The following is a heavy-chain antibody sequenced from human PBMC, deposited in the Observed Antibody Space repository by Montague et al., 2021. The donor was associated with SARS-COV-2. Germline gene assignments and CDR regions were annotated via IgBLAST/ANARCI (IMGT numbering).Heavy chain of an antibody. CDR1: GFTFSSYE. D-gene: IGHD5-24*01. V-gene: IGHV3-48*03. Sequence: SLRLSCAASGFTFSSYEMNWVRQAPGKGLEWVSYISSSGSTIYYADSVEGRFTISRDNAKNSLYLQMNSLRAEDTAVYYCARVMATISGKDVNDYWGQGTLVTVPS. J-gene: IGHJ4*02. CDR2: ISSSGSTI. CDR3: ARVMATISGKDVNDY.